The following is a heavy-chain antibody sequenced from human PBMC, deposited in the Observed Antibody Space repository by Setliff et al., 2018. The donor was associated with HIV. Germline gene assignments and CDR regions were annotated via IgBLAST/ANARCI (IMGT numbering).Heavy chain of an antibody. Sequence: GASVKVSCKVSGYSLTELSIHWARQAPGEGLEWMGGFDPEDDETVYAEKFQGRVTMTEDTSTDTAYMALSSLRSEDTAMYYCATSGFYDILTGPTPGVFDIWGQGTMVTVSS. V-gene: IGHV1-24*01. J-gene: IGHJ3*02. D-gene: IGHD3-9*01. CDR3: ATSGFYDILTGPTPGVFDI. CDR1: GYSLTELS. CDR2: FDPEDDET.